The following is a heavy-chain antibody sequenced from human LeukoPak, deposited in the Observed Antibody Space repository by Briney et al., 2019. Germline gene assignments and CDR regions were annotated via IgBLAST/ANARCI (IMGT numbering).Heavy chain of an antibody. J-gene: IGHJ4*02. CDR3: ARNAGGDFDY. CDR1: GGSISSYY. CDR2: IYYSGST. D-gene: IGHD1-1*01. V-gene: IGHV4-59*01. Sequence: SETLSLTCTVSGGSISSYYWSWIRQPPGKGLEWIGYIYYSGSTNYNPSLKSRVTISVDTSKNQFSLKLSSVTAADTAVYYCARNAGGDFDYWGQGTLVTVSS.